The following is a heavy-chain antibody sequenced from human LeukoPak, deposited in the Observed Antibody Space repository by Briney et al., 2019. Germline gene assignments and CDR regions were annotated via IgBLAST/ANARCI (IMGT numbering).Heavy chain of an antibody. CDR1: GGSISCYY. CDR2: IYYSGST. V-gene: IGHV4-59*08. D-gene: IGHD6-19*01. CDR3: ARGASSGRYALEY. J-gene: IGHJ4*02. Sequence: SETLFLTCTVSGGSISCYYRSWIRHPRGKGLEWSGYIYYSGSTNYNPSLKSRLTISGDTSKNPFSLKLSSVTAADTAVYYCARGASSGRYALEYWGQGTLVTVSS.